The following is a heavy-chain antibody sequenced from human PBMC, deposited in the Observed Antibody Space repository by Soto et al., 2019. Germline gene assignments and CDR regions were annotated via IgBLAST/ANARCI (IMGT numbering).Heavy chain of an antibody. D-gene: IGHD2-21*02. J-gene: IGHJ6*02. Sequence: QVQLQESGPGLVKPSQTLSLTCTVSGGSISSGGYYWIWIRQHPGKVLEWIGYIYYSGNTYYNPSLKIRVTISVDTSKNQFSLKLSAVTSSDTALYYCARVCGGDCHYGMDVWGQGTTVTVSS. CDR1: GGSISSGGYY. CDR3: ARVCGGDCHYGMDV. V-gene: IGHV4-31*03. CDR2: IYYSGNT.